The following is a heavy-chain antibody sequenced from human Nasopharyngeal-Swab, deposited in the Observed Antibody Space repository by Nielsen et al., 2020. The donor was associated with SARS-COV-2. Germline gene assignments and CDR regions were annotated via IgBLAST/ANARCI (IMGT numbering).Heavy chain of an antibody. D-gene: IGHD3-3*01. J-gene: IGHJ6*02. CDR1: GFAFSSYS. CDR3: AREYYDFWSGYIDYYYGMDV. Sequence: GSLILYCGASGFAFSSYSMNWVRQAPGKGLEWVSYISSSSSTIYYADSVKCRFTISRDNAKNSLYLQMNSLRDEDTAVYYCAREYYDFWSGYIDYYYGMDVWGQGTMVTVSS. CDR2: ISSSSSTI. V-gene: IGHV3-48*02.